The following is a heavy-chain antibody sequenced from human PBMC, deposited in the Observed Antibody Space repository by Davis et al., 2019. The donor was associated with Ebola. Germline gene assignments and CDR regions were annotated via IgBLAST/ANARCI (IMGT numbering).Heavy chain of an antibody. D-gene: IGHD2-15*01. Sequence: PSETLSLTCSVSGGSISNYYWSWIRQPAGKGLEWIGRVSTNGNTNYNPSLKSRVTMSGDSSKNQFSLRLSSVTAADTAVYYCATLYCSGGSCYSYWGQGTLVTVSS. V-gene: IGHV4-4*07. CDR1: GGSISNYY. CDR3: ATLYCSGGSCYSY. CDR2: VSTNGNT. J-gene: IGHJ4*02.